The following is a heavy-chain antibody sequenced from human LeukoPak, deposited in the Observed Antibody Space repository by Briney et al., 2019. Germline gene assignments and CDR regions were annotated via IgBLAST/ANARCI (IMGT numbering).Heavy chain of an antibody. Sequence: GGSLRLSCAASGFTFTSYTMSWVRQAPGKGLEWVSSITNNGVYTYYTDSVKGRFTISRDNANNSLYLQMNSLSAEDTAIYYCARQPQVAHFDYWGQGTLVSVSS. J-gene: IGHJ4*02. V-gene: IGHV3-21*01. CDR1: GFTFTSYT. CDR3: ARQPQVAHFDY. D-gene: IGHD2-15*01. CDR2: ITNNGVYT.